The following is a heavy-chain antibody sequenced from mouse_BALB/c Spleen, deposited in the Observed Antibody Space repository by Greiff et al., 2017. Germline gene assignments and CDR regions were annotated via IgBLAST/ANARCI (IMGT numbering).Heavy chain of an antibody. Sequence: EVQRVESGGGLVKLGGSLKLSCAASGFTFSSYYMSWVRQTPEKRLELVAAINSNGGSTYYPDSVKGRFTISRDNAKNTLYLQMSSLKSEDTAMYYCAREGYGNYGAMDYWGQGTSVTVSS. V-gene: IGHV5-6-3*01. D-gene: IGHD2-1*01. CDR1: GFTFSSYY. CDR3: AREGYGNYGAMDY. J-gene: IGHJ4*01. CDR2: INSNGGST.